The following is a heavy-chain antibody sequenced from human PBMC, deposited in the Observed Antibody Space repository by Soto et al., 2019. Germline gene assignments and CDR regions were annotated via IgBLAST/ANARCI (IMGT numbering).Heavy chain of an antibody. Sequence: PGGSLRLSCAASGFTVSSNYMNWVRQAPGKGLEWVSVIYSGGSTLYADSVKGRFTISRDNSKNTLYLQMNSLRAEDTAVYYYAREGRGILNTIDYWGQGTLVTVSS. D-gene: IGHD3-10*01. CDR3: AREGRGILNTIDY. CDR2: IYSGGST. V-gene: IGHV3-66*01. CDR1: GFTVSSNY. J-gene: IGHJ4*02.